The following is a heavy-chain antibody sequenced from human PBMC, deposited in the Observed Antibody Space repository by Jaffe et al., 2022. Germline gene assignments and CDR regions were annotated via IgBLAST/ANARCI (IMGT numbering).Heavy chain of an antibody. V-gene: IGHV4-34*01. CDR2: INHSGST. D-gene: IGHD3-3*01. CDR1: GGSFSGYY. Sequence: QVQLQQWGAGLLKPSETLSLTCAVYGGSFSGYYWSWIRQPPGKGLEWIGEINHSGSTNYNPSLKSRVTISVDTSKNQFSLKLSSVTAADTAVYYCARFVVVPAAKRTYYDFWSGYPGAYYFDYWGQGTLVTVSS. CDR3: ARFVVVPAAKRTYYDFWSGYPGAYYFDY. J-gene: IGHJ4*02.